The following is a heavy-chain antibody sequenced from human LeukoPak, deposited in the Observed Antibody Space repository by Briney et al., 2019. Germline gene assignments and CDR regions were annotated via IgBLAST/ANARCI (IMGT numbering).Heavy chain of an antibody. D-gene: IGHD2/OR15-2a*01. CDR1: GGSISSGGYY. CDR2: IYHSGST. J-gene: IGHJ4*02. V-gene: IGHV4-30-2*01. Sequence: PSQTLSLTCTVSGGSISSGGYYWSWIRQPPGKGLEWIGYIYHSGSTYYNPSLKSRVTISVDRSKNQFSLKLSSVTAADTAVYYCARLSREIVDYWGRGTLVTVSS. CDR3: ARLSREIVDY.